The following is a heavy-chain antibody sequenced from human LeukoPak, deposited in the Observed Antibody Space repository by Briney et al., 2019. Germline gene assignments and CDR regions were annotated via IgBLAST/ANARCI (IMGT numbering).Heavy chain of an antibody. J-gene: IGHJ5*02. CDR3: ARDSVQLGFDP. Sequence: PSETLSLTCTVSGGSISSSSYYWGWIRQPPGKGLEWIGSIYYSGSTYYNPSLKSRVTISVDTSKNQFSLKLSSVTAADTAVYYCARDSVQLGFDPWGQGTLVTVSS. V-gene: IGHV4-39*07. D-gene: IGHD6-13*01. CDR1: GGSISSSSYY. CDR2: IYYSGST.